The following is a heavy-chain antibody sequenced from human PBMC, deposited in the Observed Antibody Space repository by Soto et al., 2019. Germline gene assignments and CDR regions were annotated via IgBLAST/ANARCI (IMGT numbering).Heavy chain of an antibody. D-gene: IGHD5-12*01. J-gene: IGHJ4*02. CDR3: AREGSYSAYNFAHGIQLWSFDF. V-gene: IGHV4-4*07. Sequence: PSETLSLTCTVSGGSINTFYWSWVRQPAVKVLEWIGRIFSSGSTSFNPSLESRVAMSVDTSKNHFSLNLSSVTAADMAVYYCAREGSYSAYNFAHGIQLWSFDFWGQGALLTVSS. CDR2: IFSSGST. CDR1: GGSINTFY.